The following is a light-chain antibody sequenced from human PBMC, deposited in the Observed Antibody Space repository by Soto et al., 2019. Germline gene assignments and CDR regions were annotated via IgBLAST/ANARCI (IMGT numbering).Light chain of an antibody. CDR1: SSDVGGYNY. Sequence: QSALTQPPSASGSPGQSVTISCTGSSSDVGGYNYVSWYQQHPGKAPKLMIYEVTKRPSGVPDRFSGSKSGNTASLTVSGLQAEDGADYYCSSYAGTNILLFGGGTKLTVL. CDR2: EVT. CDR3: SSYAGTNILL. V-gene: IGLV2-8*01. J-gene: IGLJ3*02.